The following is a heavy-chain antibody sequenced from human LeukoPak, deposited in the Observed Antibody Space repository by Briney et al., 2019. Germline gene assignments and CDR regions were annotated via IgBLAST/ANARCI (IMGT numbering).Heavy chain of an antibody. D-gene: IGHD3-10*01. CDR3: AKLVVIGELIRGGVDY. CDR2: ISGSGGST. CDR1: GFTFSSYA. V-gene: IGHV3-23*01. J-gene: IGHJ4*02. Sequence: GGSLRLSCAASGFTFSSYAMSWVRQAPGKGLEWVSAISGSGGSTYYADSVKGRFTISRDNSKNTLYLQMNSLRAEDTAVYYCAKLVVIGELIRGGVDYWGQGTLVTVSS.